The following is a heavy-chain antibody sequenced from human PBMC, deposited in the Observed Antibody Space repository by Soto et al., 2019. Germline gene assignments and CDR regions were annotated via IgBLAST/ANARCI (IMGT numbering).Heavy chain of an antibody. V-gene: IGHV6-1*01. CDR2: TYYRSKWHS. J-gene: IGHJ4*02. D-gene: IGHD2-15*01. CDR3: ARSGPGGYIDH. CDR1: GDSVSSKNAA. Sequence: PSQTLSLTCDISGDSVSSKNAAWNWTRQSPSRGLEWLGRTYYRSKWHSGYAVSVRSRVSISPDTSKNRFSLQLNSVTPDDTAVYYCARSGPGGYIDHWGRGTLVTVSS.